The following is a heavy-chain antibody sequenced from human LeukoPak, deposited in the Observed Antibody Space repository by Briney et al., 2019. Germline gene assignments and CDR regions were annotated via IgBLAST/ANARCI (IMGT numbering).Heavy chain of an antibody. CDR2: ISSSSSTI. CDR3: ARRSVFDY. V-gene: IGHV3-48*02. J-gene: IGHJ4*02. CDR1: GFTFSSHA. Sequence: GESLRLSCTPSGFTFSSHAMSWVRQAPGKGLEWVSYISSSSSTIYYADSVKGRFTISRDNAKNSLYLQMNSLRDEDTAVYYCARRSVFDYWGQGTLVTVSS.